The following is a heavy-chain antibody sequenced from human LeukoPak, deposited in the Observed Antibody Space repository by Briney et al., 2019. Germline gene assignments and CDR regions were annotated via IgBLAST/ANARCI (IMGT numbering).Heavy chain of an antibody. Sequence: GGSLRLSCAASEFTFSNYAVHWVRQAPGKGLQWVAVISYDGNTIRYADSVKGRFTISRDNSKNTLYLQMNSLRAEDTAVYYCAKDQGDYGDYVGYYGMDVWGQGTTVTVSS. J-gene: IGHJ6*02. CDR2: ISYDGNTI. V-gene: IGHV3-30-3*01. CDR3: AKDQGDYGDYVGYYGMDV. CDR1: EFTFSNYA. D-gene: IGHD4-17*01.